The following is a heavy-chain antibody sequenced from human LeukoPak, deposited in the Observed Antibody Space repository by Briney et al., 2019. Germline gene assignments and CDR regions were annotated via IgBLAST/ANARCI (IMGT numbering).Heavy chain of an antibody. Sequence: ASVKVSCKASGYTFTSYGISWVRQAPGQGLEWMGWISAYNGNTNYAQKLQGRVTMTTDTSTSTAYTELRSLRSDDTAVYYCARDDYGDYESPYYYGMDVWGQGTTVTVSS. J-gene: IGHJ6*02. CDR3: ARDDYGDYESPYYYGMDV. CDR1: GYTFTSYG. V-gene: IGHV1-18*01. D-gene: IGHD4-17*01. CDR2: ISAYNGNT.